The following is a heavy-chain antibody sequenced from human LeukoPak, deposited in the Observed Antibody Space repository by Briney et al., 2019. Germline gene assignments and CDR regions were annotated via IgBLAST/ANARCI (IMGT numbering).Heavy chain of an antibody. Sequence: ASVKVSCKASGYTFTSYYMHWVRQAPGQGLEWMGIINPSGGSTTYAQKFQGRVTTTRDTSTGTVYMELSSLRSEDTAVYYCTRASGAGRGLDYWGKGTLVTVS. CDR2: INPSGGST. CDR3: TRASGAGRGLDY. CDR1: GYTFTSYY. J-gene: IGHJ4*02. V-gene: IGHV1-46*03. D-gene: IGHD2-15*01.